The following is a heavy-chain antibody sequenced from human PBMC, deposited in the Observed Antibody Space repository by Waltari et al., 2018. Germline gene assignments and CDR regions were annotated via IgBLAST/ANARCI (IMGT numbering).Heavy chain of an antibody. J-gene: IGHJ4*02. V-gene: IGHV4-39*07. CDR1: GGSISSSSYY. D-gene: IGHD6-6*01. CDR2: IYYSGST. CDR3: ARTRSSIAARPVDY. Sequence: QLQLQESGPGLVKPSETLSLTCTVSGGSISSSSYYWGWIRQPPGKGLEWIGSIYYSGSTYYHPSLKSRVTISVDTSKNQFSLKLSSVTAADTAVYYCARTRSSIAARPVDYWGQGTLVTVSS.